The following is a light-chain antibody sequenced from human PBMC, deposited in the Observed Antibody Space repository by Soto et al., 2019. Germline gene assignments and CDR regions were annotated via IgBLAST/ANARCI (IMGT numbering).Light chain of an antibody. CDR3: STWDDSLNGWV. CDR2: SNS. CDR1: TSNIGSNT. J-gene: IGLJ3*02. V-gene: IGLV1-44*01. Sequence: QSVLTQPPSASGTPGQRVSFPCSGSTSNIGSNTVNWYQQLPGTAPKILIYSNSQRPSGVPERFSGSKSGTSASLAISGLQSEDEAGYYCSTWDDSLNGWVFGGGTKLTVL.